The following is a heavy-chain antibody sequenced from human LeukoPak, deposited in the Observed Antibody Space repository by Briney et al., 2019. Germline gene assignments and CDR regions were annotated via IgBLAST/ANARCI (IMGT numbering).Heavy chain of an antibody. V-gene: IGHV4-38-2*02. D-gene: IGHD3-3*01. Sequence: SETLSLTCSVSNYSITSHYWSWIRQPPGKGLEWIGSIYHSGSTYYNPSLKSRVTISVDTSKNQFSLKLSSVTAADTAVYYCARHRSPLESFHHWGQGTLVTVSS. CDR1: NYSITSHY. J-gene: IGHJ1*01. CDR2: IYHSGST. CDR3: ARHRSPLESFHH.